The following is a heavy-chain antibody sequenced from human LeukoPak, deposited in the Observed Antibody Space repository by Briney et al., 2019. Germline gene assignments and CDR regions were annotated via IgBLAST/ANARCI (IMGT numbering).Heavy chain of an antibody. D-gene: IGHD3-3*01. CDR1: GGSISSGGYY. CDR3: ARAPVTDFWSGYYPSWFDP. J-gene: IGHJ5*02. Sequence: SETLSLTCTVSGGSISSGGYYWSWIRQHPGKGLEWIGYIYYSGSTYYSPSLKSRVTISVDTSKNQFSLKLSSVTAADTAVYYCARAPVTDFWSGYYPSWFDPWGQGTLVTVSS. V-gene: IGHV4-31*03. CDR2: IYYSGST.